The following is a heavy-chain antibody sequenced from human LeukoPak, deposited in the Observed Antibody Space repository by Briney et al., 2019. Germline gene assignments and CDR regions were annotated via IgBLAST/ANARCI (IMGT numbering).Heavy chain of an antibody. CDR1: GFTFSSYA. CDR2: ISGSGGST. D-gene: IGHD6-19*01. J-gene: IGHJ4*02. V-gene: IGHV3-23*01. CDR3: AKDAPYSNGWYSTPTFDY. Sequence: PGGSLRLSCAASGFTFSSYAMSWVRQAPGKGLEWVSAISGSGGSTYYADSVKGRFTISRDNSKNTLYLQMNSLRAEDTAVYYCAKDAPYSNGWYSTPTFDYWGQGTLVTVSS.